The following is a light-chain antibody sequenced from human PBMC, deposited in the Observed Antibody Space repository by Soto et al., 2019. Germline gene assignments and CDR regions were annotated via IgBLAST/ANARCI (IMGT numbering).Light chain of an antibody. CDR1: QSVSTS. CDR3: QQYINGYT. Sequence: EVVMTQSPATLSVFPGERVTLSCRASQSVSTSLAWYQQKPGQAPRLLIYSASTRATGIPARFSGGGSGTEFTLTISSLESEDFAVYYCQQYINGYTLGQGTKLEIK. CDR2: SAS. V-gene: IGKV3-15*01. J-gene: IGKJ2*01.